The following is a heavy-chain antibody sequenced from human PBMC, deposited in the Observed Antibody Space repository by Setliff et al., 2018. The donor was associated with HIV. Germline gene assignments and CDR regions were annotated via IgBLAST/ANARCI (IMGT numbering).Heavy chain of an antibody. V-gene: IGHV1-46*01. CDR2: INPSGGST. Sequence: ASVKVSCKASGYTFTSYYIHWVRQAPGQGLEWMGVINPSGGSTSYAQKFQGRVTMTGDTSTSTVYMELSSLRSEDTAVYYCARDLDYDFWSGDCFSGYWGQGTLVTVSS. CDR3: ARDLDYDFWSGDCFSGY. CDR1: GYTFTSYY. D-gene: IGHD3-3*01. J-gene: IGHJ4*02.